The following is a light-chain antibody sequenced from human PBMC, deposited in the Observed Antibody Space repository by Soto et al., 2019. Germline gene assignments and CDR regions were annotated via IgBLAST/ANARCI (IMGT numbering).Light chain of an antibody. CDR2: AAS. CDR3: QQANSFPLT. J-gene: IGKJ4*01. CDR1: QDVTTY. V-gene: IGKV1-12*01. Sequence: DIEMTQSPASLSASTGDTVTITCRTSQDVTTYLNWYQQKPGKAPKLLIYAASSLQSGVPSRFSGSGSGTDFTLTISSLQPEDFATYYCQQANSFPLTFGGGTKVDIK.